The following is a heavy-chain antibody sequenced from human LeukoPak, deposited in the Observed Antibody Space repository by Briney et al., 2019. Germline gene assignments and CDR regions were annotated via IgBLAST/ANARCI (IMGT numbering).Heavy chain of an antibody. J-gene: IGHJ3*02. V-gene: IGHV1-69*06. CDR2: IIPIFGTA. CDR1: GGTFSSYA. CDR3: ARGYSSSWYKSSGDAFDI. Sequence: ASVKVSCKASGGTFSSYAISWVRQAPGQGLEWMGGIIPIFGTANYAQKFQGRVTISADKSTSTAYMELSSLRSEDTAVYYCARGYSSSWYKSSGDAFDIWGQGTMVTVSS. D-gene: IGHD6-13*01.